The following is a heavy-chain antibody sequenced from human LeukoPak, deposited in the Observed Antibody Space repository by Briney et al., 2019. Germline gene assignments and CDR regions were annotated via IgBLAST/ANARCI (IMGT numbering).Heavy chain of an antibody. CDR2: IKQVGSEK. CDR1: GFNFSDYW. V-gene: IGHV3-7*01. J-gene: IGHJ4*02. D-gene: IGHD1-7*01. CDR3: ARGWNYAFRFDY. Sequence: PGGSLRLSCAASGFNFSDYWMTWVRQGPGKWLDWVAHIKQVGSEKYYVDSVKGRFTISRDNAKNLLYLQMNSLRAEDTAVYYCARGWNYAFRFDYWGQGTLVTVSS.